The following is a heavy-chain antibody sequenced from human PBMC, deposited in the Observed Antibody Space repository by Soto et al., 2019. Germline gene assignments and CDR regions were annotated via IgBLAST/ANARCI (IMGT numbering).Heavy chain of an antibody. J-gene: IGHJ6*02. CDR3: ARDLGVRLLEYYGMEV. Sequence: LETLSLTCTVSGASISSYYWSWIRQPAGKGLEWIGHIYSTGNTNYNPSLKSRVTRSVDTSKNQFSLKLSAVTAADTAVYYCARDLGVRLLEYYGMEVWGPGTPVTVSS. CDR2: IYSTGNT. CDR1: GASISSYY. V-gene: IGHV4-4*07. D-gene: IGHD3-16*01.